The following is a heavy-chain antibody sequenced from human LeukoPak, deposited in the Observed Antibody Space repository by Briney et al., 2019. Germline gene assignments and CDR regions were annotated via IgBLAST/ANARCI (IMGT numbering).Heavy chain of an antibody. J-gene: IGHJ4*02. CDR1: GYTFTGYY. Sequence: ASVKVSCKASGYTFTGYYMHWVRQAPGQGLEWMGWINPNSGGTNYAQKFQGRVTMTRDTSISTAYMELSRLRSDDTAVYYCARGVPLGELSLKYYYDSSGYLDWWGQGTLVTVSS. CDR3: ARGVPLGELSLKYYYDSSGYLDW. CDR2: INPNSGGT. V-gene: IGHV1-2*02. D-gene: IGHD3-22*01.